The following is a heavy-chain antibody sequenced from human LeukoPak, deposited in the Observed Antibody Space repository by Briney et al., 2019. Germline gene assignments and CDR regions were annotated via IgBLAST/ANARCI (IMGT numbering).Heavy chain of an antibody. V-gene: IGHV3-7*03. CDR2: IKEDGSEK. CDR1: GFTFSTYW. D-gene: IGHD2-15*01. J-gene: IGHJ4*02. Sequence: GGSLRLSCAASGFTFSTYWMKWVRQAPGKGREWVAKIKEDGSEKFYVDSVRGRFTISRDNAKNSLYLQMNPLRAEDTAVYYCAREGSGLDYWGQGTLVTVSS. CDR3: AREGSGLDY.